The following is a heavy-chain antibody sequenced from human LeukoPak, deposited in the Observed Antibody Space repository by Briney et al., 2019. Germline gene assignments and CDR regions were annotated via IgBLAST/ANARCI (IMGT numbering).Heavy chain of an antibody. CDR1: GFTFDDYG. V-gene: IGHV3-20*04. CDR3: AKDRAARGRGNYFYMDV. J-gene: IGHJ6*03. CDR2: INWNGGST. Sequence: SGGSLRLSCAASGFTFDDYGMSWVRQAPGKGLEWVSGINWNGGSTGYADSVEGRFTISRDNRENSLYLQMNSLRPEDTALYYCAKDRAARGRGNYFYMDVWGKGTTVTVSS. D-gene: IGHD2/OR15-2a*01.